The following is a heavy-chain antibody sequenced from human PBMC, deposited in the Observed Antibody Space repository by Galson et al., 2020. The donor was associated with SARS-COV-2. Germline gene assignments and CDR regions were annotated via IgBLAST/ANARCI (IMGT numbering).Heavy chain of an antibody. V-gene: IGHV3-33*01. CDR1: GFSFSDYG. Sequence: GESLKISCAASGFSFSDYGMHWVRQAPGKGLEWVSGLWYDGVNKYYRDSVKGRFTISRDNSKNTVYLQMNSLRVEDTAVYYCARNRRWGSSAYSRSDDWYYFDYWGQGTLVTVSS. CDR2: LWYDGVNK. D-gene: IGHD3-22*01. J-gene: IGHJ4*02. CDR3: ARNRRWGSSAYSRSDDWYYFDY.